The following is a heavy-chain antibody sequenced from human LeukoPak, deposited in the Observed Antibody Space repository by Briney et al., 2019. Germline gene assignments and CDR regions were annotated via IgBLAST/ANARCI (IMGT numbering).Heavy chain of an antibody. D-gene: IGHD1-26*01. CDR1: SGSIRSYY. V-gene: IGHV4-4*07. Sequence: KTSETLSLTCTVSSGSIRSYYWGWVRQPPGKGLEWIGRIYTIGTTQYNPSLKSRVTMSVDTSTNQFSLNLRSMTAADMAVYYCGRQGYTASYYFFDYWSQGTLVAVS. J-gene: IGHJ4*02. CDR3: GRQGYTASYYFFDY. CDR2: IYTIGTT.